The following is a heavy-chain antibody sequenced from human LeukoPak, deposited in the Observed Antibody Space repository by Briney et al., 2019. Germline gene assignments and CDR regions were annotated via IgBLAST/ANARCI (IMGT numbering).Heavy chain of an antibody. Sequence: ASVKVSCKASGYTFSTCDINWVRQAAGQGLGWMGWMNPNSGNTGFAHKFQGRVTMTRDTSINTAYMELSSLRSEDTAVYYCARDDVEEGAHPFDYWGQGTLVTVSS. CDR1: GYTFSTCD. V-gene: IGHV1-8*01. J-gene: IGHJ4*02. D-gene: IGHD1-26*01. CDR2: MNPNSGNT. CDR3: ARDDVEEGAHPFDY.